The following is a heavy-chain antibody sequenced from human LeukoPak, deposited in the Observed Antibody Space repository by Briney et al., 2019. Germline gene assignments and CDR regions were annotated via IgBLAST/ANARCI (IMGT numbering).Heavy chain of an antibody. D-gene: IGHD3-10*01. CDR1: GGSISSYY. Sequence: SETLSLTCTVSGGSISSYYWSWIRQPPGKGLEWIGYIYYSGSTNYNPSLKSRVTISVDTSKNQFSLKLSSVTAADTAVYYCTRDRAYYYGSGSPYYYYYYMDVWGKGTTVTVSS. J-gene: IGHJ6*03. CDR2: IYYSGST. V-gene: IGHV4-59*01. CDR3: TRDRAYYYGSGSPYYYYYYMDV.